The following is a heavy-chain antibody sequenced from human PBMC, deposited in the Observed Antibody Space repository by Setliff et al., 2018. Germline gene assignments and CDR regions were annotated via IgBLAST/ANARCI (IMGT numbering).Heavy chain of an antibody. CDR3: ATGTKWEPDRFDY. V-gene: IGHV4-34*01. D-gene: IGHD1-26*01. CDR1: GGSFSGYY. Sequence: PSETLSLTCAVYGGSFSGYYWSWIRRPPGKGLEWIGEINHSGSTNYNPSLKSRVTISVDTSKNQFSLKLSSVTAADTAVYYCATGTKWEPDRFDYWGQGTLVTVSS. CDR2: INHSGST. J-gene: IGHJ4*02.